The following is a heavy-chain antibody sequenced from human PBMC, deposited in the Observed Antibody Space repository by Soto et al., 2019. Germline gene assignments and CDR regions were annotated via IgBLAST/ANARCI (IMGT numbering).Heavy chain of an antibody. CDR2: INAGNGNT. J-gene: IGHJ5*02. CDR1: GYTFTSYA. D-gene: IGHD6-19*01. CDR3: ARDGSSGWYWFDP. V-gene: IGHV1-3*01. Sequence: GSSVKVSCKASGYTFTSYAMHWVRQAPGQRLEWMGWINAGNGNTKYSQKFQGRVTITRDTSASTAYMELSSLRSEDTAVYYCARDGSSGWYWFDPWRQGTLVTVSS.